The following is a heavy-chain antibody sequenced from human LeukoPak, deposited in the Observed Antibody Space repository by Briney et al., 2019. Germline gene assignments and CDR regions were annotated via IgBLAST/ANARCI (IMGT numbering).Heavy chain of an antibody. J-gene: IGHJ4*02. Sequence: SETLSLTCGVYGGSFGGHYWSWIRQPPGKGLEWIGEIHHSGSTSYNPSLKSRVTISGDTSKNHFSLKLNSVTAADTAVYYCARGNILSGYCFDYWGQGILVTVSS. CDR1: GGSFGGHY. V-gene: IGHV4-34*01. CDR3: ARGNILSGYCFDY. D-gene: IGHD3-9*01. CDR2: IHHSGST.